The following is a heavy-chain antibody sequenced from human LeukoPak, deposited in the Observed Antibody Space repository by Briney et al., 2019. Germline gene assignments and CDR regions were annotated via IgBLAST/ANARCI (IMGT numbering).Heavy chain of an antibody. Sequence: PGGSLRLSCAASGFTFSSYDMHWVRQATGKGLEWVSAIGTAGDTYYPGSVKGRFTISRENAKNSLYLQMNSLRAGDTAVYYCARGETTVTSDAFDIWGQGTMVTVSS. J-gene: IGHJ3*02. D-gene: IGHD4-17*01. CDR2: IGTAGDT. V-gene: IGHV3-13*01. CDR1: GFTFSSYD. CDR3: ARGETTVTSDAFDI.